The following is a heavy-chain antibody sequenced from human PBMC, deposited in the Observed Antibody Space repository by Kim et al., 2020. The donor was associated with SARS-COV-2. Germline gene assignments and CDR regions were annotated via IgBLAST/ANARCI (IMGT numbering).Heavy chain of an antibody. D-gene: IGHD3-3*01. CDR1: GFTFSSYG. Sequence: GGSLRLSCAASGFTFSSYGMHWVRQAPGKGLEWVAVIWYDGSNKYYADSVKGRFTISRDNSKNTLYLQMNSLRAEDTAVYYCATGSGLWSGYRERYYYYYGMDVWGQGTTVTVSS. CDR2: IWYDGSNK. CDR3: ATGSGLWSGYRERYYYYYGMDV. V-gene: IGHV3-33*01. J-gene: IGHJ6*02.